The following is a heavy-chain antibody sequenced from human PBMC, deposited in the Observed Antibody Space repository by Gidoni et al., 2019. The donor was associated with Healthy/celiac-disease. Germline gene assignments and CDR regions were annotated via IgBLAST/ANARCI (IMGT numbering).Heavy chain of an antibody. J-gene: IGHJ4*02. CDR2: IAYDGSNK. D-gene: IGHD5-18*01. V-gene: IGHV3-30-3*01. Sequence: QVQLVESGGGVGQPGRSLRLSCAASGFTFSSYAMHWFRQAPGKGLEWVAVIAYDGSNKYYADSVKGRFTISRDNSKNTLYLQMNSLRAEDTAVYYCARDVDTAMLDYWGQGTLVTVSS. CDR3: ARDVDTAMLDY. CDR1: GFTFSSYA.